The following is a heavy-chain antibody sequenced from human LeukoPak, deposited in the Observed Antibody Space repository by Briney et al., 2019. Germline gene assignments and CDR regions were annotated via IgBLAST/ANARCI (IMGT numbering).Heavy chain of an antibody. CDR2: INAGNGNT. Sequence: ASVKVSCKASGYTFTSYAMHWVRQAPGQRLEWMGWINAGNGNTKYSQKFQGRVTITRDTSASTAYMELSSLRSEDTVVYYCARAGLQTNIDYWGQGTLVTVSS. V-gene: IGHV1-3*01. CDR1: GYTFTSYA. J-gene: IGHJ4*02. CDR3: ARAGLQTNIDY. D-gene: IGHD1/OR15-1a*01.